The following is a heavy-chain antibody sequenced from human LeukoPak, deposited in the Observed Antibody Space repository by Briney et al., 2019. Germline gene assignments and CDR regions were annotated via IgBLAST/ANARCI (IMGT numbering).Heavy chain of an antibody. D-gene: IGHD3-22*01. CDR1: GFTFSDYY. J-gene: IGHJ4*02. V-gene: IGHV3-11*01. CDR2: ISSSGSTI. CDR3: ARPDYYDSSGYLNY. Sequence: PGGSLRLSCAASGFTFSDYYMSWIRQAPGKGLEWVSYISSSGSTIYYADSVEGRFTISRDNAKNSLYLQMNSLRAEDTAVYYCARPDYYDSSGYLNYWGQGTLVTVSS.